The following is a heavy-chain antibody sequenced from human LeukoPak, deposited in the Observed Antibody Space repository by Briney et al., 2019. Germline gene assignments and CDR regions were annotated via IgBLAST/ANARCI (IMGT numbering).Heavy chain of an antibody. CDR3: TSTDYGDYSRYFDY. Sequence: SETLSLTCTVSGGSISSGGYYWSWIRQHPGRGLEWIGYIYYSGSTYYNPFLKSRVTISVDTSKNQFSLKLSSVTAADTAVYYCTSTDYGDYSRYFDYWGQGTLVTVSS. D-gene: IGHD4-17*01. J-gene: IGHJ4*02. V-gene: IGHV4-31*03. CDR1: GGSISSGGYY. CDR2: IYYSGST.